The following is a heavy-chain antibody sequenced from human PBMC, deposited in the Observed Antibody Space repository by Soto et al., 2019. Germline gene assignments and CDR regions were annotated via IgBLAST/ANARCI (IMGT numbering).Heavy chain of an antibody. D-gene: IGHD3-10*01. CDR3: ARGPWLVGDITSFDY. V-gene: IGHV1-3*01. J-gene: IGHJ4*02. CDR1: GYTFTNYA. CDR2: INAGNGDT. Sequence: ASVKVSCKASGYTFTNYAMHWVRQAPGQRLEWMGWINAGNGDTKYSQNFQGRVTITRDTSASTAYMELSSLRAEDTGVYYCARGPWLVGDITSFDYWGQGTLVTVSS.